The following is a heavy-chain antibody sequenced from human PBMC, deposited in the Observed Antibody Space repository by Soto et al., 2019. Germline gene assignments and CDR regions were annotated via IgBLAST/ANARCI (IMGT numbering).Heavy chain of an antibody. Sequence: QVQLVQSGAEVKKPGASVKVSCKASGYTFTGYYMHWVRQAPGQGLEWIGWINPNSGGTNYAQKLQGRVTMTTDTSTSTAYMELRSLRSDDTAVYYCARDRRIVGATGYYYGMDVWGQGTTVTVSS. CDR3: ARDRRIVGATGYYYGMDV. CDR2: INPNSGGT. D-gene: IGHD1-26*01. J-gene: IGHJ6*02. CDR1: GYTFTGYY. V-gene: IGHV1-2*02.